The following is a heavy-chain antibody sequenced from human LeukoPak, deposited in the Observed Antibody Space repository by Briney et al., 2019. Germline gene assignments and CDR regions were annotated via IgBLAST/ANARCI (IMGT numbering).Heavy chain of an antibody. CDR3: ARDQVGATPIDY. D-gene: IGHD1-26*01. CDR1: GFTFSNYW. V-gene: IGHV3-74*01. Sequence: PGGSLRLSCAASGFTFSNYWMHWVRQAPGTGLLWVSHINGDGGSTGYADSVKGRFTISRDNAKNTLYLRMNRLRAEDTAVYYCARDQVGATPIDYWGQGTLVTVSS. CDR2: INGDGGST. J-gene: IGHJ4*02.